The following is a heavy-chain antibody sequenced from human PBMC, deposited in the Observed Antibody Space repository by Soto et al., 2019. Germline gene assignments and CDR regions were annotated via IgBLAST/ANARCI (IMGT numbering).Heavy chain of an antibody. CDR2: IYYSATA. J-gene: IGHJ4*02. Sequence: SETLSLTCIVSGGSIRSDYWTWIRQPLEKGLEWIGYIYYSATALYNPSLKTLVTISVDASKNQFSLRLNSVTAADTAVYYCGSRRTTVTNGLDYWGQGATATVSS. V-gene: IGHV4-59*01. D-gene: IGHD4-17*01. CDR1: GGSIRSDY. CDR3: GSRRTTVTNGLDY.